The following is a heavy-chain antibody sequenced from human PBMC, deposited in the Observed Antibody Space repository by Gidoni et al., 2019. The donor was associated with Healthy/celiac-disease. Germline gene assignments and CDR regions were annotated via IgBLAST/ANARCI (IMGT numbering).Heavy chain of an antibody. CDR3: ARGSSGWLISRFDP. D-gene: IGHD6-19*01. Sequence: QVQLQQWGAGLLKPSETLSLTCAVYGGSFSGYYWSWIRQPPGKGLEWIGEINHSGSTNYNPSLKGRVTISVDTSKSQFSLKLSSVTAADTAVYYCARGSSGWLISRFDPWGQGTLVTVSS. J-gene: IGHJ5*02. V-gene: IGHV4-34*01. CDR2: INHSGST. CDR1: GGSFSGYY.